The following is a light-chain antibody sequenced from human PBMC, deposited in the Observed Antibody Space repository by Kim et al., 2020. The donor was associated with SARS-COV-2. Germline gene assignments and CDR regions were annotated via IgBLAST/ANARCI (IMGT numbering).Light chain of an antibody. CDR1: SSDVGVYNY. J-gene: IGLJ2*01. Sequence: GQSATIPCTGTSSDVGVYNYVSWYQQHPGNAPKLMIYEVSKRPSGVPDRFSGSKSGNTASLTVSGLQAEDEADYYCSSYAGSNNLVFGGGTQLTVL. V-gene: IGLV2-8*01. CDR2: EVS. CDR3: SSYAGSNNLV.